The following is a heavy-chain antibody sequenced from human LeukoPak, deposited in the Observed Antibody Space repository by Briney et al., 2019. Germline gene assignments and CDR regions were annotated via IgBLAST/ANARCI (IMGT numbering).Heavy chain of an antibody. Sequence: GGSLRLSCAASGFTFSGSAMHWVRQASGKGLEWVGRIRSKANSYATAYAASVKGRFTIPRDDSKNTAYLQMNSLKTEDTAVYYRTRLTYIFDYWGQGTLVTVSS. V-gene: IGHV3-73*01. CDR3: TRLTYIFDY. J-gene: IGHJ4*02. D-gene: IGHD1-14*01. CDR1: GFTFSGSA. CDR2: IRSKANSYAT.